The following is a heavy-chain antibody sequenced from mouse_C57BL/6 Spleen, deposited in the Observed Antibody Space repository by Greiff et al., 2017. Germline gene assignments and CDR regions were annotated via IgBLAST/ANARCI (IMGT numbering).Heavy chain of an antibody. J-gene: IGHJ3*01. CDR3: ARRGYDYDGCAY. CDR1: GYTFPDYN. Sequence: EVQLQQSGPELVKPGASVKIPCKASGYTFPDYNMDWVKQSHGKSLTWIGDINPNNVGTIYNQKFKGKAPLTVDKSSSQAYMEHRSLTSEDTAVYYCARRGYDYDGCAYWGQGTLVTVSA. CDR2: INPNNVGT. D-gene: IGHD2-4*01. V-gene: IGHV1-18*01.